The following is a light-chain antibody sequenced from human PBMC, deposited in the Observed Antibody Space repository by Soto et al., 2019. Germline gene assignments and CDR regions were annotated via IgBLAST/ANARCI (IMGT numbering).Light chain of an antibody. CDR1: EHISNY. V-gene: IGKV1-39*01. CDR3: LQTYSTRT. Sequence: DIQLAQCPSPLSAAVGDRGTNSCRASEHISNYLNWYQQKTGTAPKLLLHAESILQSGVPSRFSGSGSGTPFTLTLNHLHSVDFAASYCLQTYSTRTFGQGT. J-gene: IGKJ1*01. CDR2: AES.